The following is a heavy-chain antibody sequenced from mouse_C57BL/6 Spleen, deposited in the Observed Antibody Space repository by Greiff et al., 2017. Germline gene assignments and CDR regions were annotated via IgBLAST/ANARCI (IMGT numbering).Heavy chain of an antibody. V-gene: IGHV8-8*01. D-gene: IGHD1-1*01. CDR3: ARRNYGSSPWFAY. J-gene: IGHJ3*01. CDR1: GFSLSTFGMG. Sequence: QVTLKECGPGILQPSQTLSLTCSFSGFSLSTFGMGVGWIRQPSGKGLEWLAHIWWDDDKYYNPALKSRLTISKDTSKNQVFLKIANVDTADTATYYCARRNYGSSPWFAYWGQGTLVTVSA. CDR2: IWWDDDK.